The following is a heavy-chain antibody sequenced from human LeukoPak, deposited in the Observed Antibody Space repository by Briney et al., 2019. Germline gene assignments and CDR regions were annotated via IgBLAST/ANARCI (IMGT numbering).Heavy chain of an antibody. Sequence: SVKVSCKSSGDMFSNFTISWVRQAPGQGLEWMGRIIPFFGTTNYAQKFQGRVSITTDGSTSTAYMELSSLTSEDTAVYYCARETIPILASNHYFDDWGQGTLVTVSS. CDR1: GDMFSNFT. V-gene: IGHV1-69*05. CDR2: IIPFFGTT. J-gene: IGHJ4*02. D-gene: IGHD3-9*01. CDR3: ARETIPILASNHYFDD.